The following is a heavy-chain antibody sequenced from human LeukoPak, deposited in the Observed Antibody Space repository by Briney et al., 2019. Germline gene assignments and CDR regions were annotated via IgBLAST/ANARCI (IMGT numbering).Heavy chain of an antibody. J-gene: IGHJ3*02. Sequence: GGSLRLSCAASGFTFSSYAMSWVRQAPGKGLEWVSYISSSSSTIYYADSVKGRFTISRDNAKNSLYLQMNSLRAEDTAVYYCARERDPVAAAFHSHAFDIWGQGTMVTVSS. D-gene: IGHD6-13*01. CDR1: GFTFSSYA. CDR2: ISSSSSTI. CDR3: ARERDPVAAAFHSHAFDI. V-gene: IGHV3-48*01.